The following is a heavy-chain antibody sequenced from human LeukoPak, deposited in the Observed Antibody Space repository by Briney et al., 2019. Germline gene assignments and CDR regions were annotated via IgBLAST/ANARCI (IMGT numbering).Heavy chain of an antibody. D-gene: IGHD2-2*01. CDR3: ARLGQPSALFDY. CDR2: INHSGST. J-gene: IGHJ4*02. Sequence: PSETLSLTCAVYAGSFSGYYWSWIRQPPGKGLEWIGEINHSGSTNYNPSLKSRVTISVDTSKNQFSLKLSSVTAADTAVYYCARLGQPSALFDYWGQGTLVTVSS. V-gene: IGHV4-34*01. CDR1: AGSFSGYY.